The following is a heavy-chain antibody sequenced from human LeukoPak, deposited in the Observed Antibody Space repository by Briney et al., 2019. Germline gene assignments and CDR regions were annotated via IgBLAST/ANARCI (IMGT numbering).Heavy chain of an antibody. V-gene: IGHV4-59*01. J-gene: IGHJ4*02. Sequence: SETLSSTCTVSGGSISSSYWSWIRQPPGKGLEWIGYIYYSGSTNYNPSLQSRVTISVDTSKNQFSLRLSSVTAADTAVYYCARDGQSEYYFDYWGQGTPVTVSS. CDR3: ARDGQSEYYFDY. D-gene: IGHD1-14*01. CDR1: GGSISSSY. CDR2: IYYSGST.